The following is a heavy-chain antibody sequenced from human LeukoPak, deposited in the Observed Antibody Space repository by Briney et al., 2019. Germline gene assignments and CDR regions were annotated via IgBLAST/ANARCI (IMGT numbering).Heavy chain of an antibody. CDR1: GFTFSSYA. CDR3: AKVQYYYDSSGPPAEFDY. J-gene: IGHJ4*02. Sequence: GGSLRLSCAASGFTFSSYAMSWVRQAPGKGLEWVSAISGSGGSTYYADSVKGRLTNSRDNSKNTLYLQMNSLRAEDTAVYYCAKVQYYYDSSGPPAEFDYWGQGTLVTVSS. D-gene: IGHD3-22*01. V-gene: IGHV3-23*01. CDR2: ISGSGGST.